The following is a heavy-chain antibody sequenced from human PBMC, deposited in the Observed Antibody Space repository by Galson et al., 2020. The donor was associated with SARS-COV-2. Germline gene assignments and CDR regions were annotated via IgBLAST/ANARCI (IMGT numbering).Heavy chain of an antibody. D-gene: IGHD3-22*01. J-gene: IGHJ4*02. CDR1: GYSFPNYW. CDR2: ISPSDSET. CDR3: VRQSLYLDSSGDAPFYY. V-gene: IGHV5-51*01. Sequence: GESLKISCQASGYSFPNYWIGWVRHVPGKGLEWMGIISPSDSETKYRPSFQGQVIISADKSISTAYLHWSSLKASDSAIYYCVRQSLYLDSSGDAPFYYCGQGTLVTVSS.